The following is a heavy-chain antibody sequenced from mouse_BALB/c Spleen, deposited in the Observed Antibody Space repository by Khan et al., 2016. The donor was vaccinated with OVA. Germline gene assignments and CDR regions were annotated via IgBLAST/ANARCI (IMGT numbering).Heavy chain of an antibody. CDR1: GYSITGGYS. J-gene: IGHJ1*01. V-gene: IGHV3-1*02. CDR2: IHYSGNT. CDR3: ARSGTTIVAYWYFDV. Sequence: VQLQQSGPDLVKPSQSLSLTCTVTGYSITGGYSWHWIRQFPENKLEWMGYIHYSGNTYYNPSLKSRISITRDTSKNQFFLQLNSVTTEDTATYYCARSGTTIVAYWYFDVWGAGTTVTVSS. D-gene: IGHD1-1*01.